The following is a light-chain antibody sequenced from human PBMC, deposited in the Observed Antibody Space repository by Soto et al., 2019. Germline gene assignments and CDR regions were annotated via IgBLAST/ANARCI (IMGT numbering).Light chain of an antibody. CDR2: SND. CDR3: AAWDDSLNGSYV. V-gene: IGLV1-44*01. J-gene: IGLJ1*01. CDR1: TSNIGSNL. Sequence: QSALTQPPSASATPGQRVTISCSGSTSNIGSNLVSWYQQVPGMAPKLLIYSNDQRPSGVPDRFSGSKSGTSASLAISGLQSEDEAEYYCAAWDDSLNGSYVFGSGTK.